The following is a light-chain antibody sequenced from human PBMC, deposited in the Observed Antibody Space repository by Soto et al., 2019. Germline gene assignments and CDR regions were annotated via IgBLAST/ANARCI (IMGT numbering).Light chain of an antibody. J-gene: IGKJ4*01. CDR1: QSVDKY. V-gene: IGKV3-11*01. CDR3: QQRTNWPLT. Sequence: EIVLTQSPATLSFSPGERATLSCRASQSVDKYLVWYKQKPGQAPRLLIYDASSRATGIPARFSGSGSGTDFSLTITSLEPEDFAVYYCQQRTNWPLTFGGGTKLEIK. CDR2: DAS.